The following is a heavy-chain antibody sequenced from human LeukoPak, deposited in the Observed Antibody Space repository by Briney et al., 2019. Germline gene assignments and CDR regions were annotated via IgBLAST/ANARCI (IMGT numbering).Heavy chain of an antibody. CDR3: TTEASAVAGKYHIYWYFDL. CDR1: GFTFSDYY. Sequence: GGSLRLSCAASGFTFSDYYMSWIRQAPGKGLEWVGRIKSKTDGGTTDYAAPVKGRFTISRDDSKNTLYLQMNSLKTEDTAVYYCTTEASAVAGKYHIYWYFDLWGRGTLVTVSS. J-gene: IGHJ2*01. V-gene: IGHV3-15*01. CDR2: IKSKTDGGTT. D-gene: IGHD6-19*01.